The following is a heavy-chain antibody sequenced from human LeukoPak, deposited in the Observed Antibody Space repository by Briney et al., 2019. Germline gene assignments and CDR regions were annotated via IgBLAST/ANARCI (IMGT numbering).Heavy chain of an antibody. CDR3: ARDYYDSSGSRFDP. D-gene: IGHD3-22*01. Sequence: GGSLRLSCVVSGITLSNYGMSWVRQAPGKGLEWVAGLSGSGGSTHYADSVKGRFTISRDNPRNTLYLQMNSLRAEDTAVYYCARDYYDSSGSRFDPWGQGTLVTVSS. CDR2: LSGSGGST. V-gene: IGHV3-23*01. CDR1: GITLSNYG. J-gene: IGHJ5*02.